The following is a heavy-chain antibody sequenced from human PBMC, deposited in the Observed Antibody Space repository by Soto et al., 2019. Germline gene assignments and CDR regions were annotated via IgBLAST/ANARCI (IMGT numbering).Heavy chain of an antibody. J-gene: IGHJ4*02. D-gene: IGHD6-6*01. CDR1: GGSFSGYY. Sequence: KSSETLSLTCAVYGGSFSGYYWSWIRQPPGKGLEWIGEINHSGSTNYNPSLKSRVTISVDTSKNQFSLKLSSVTAADTAVYYCLSSLIDYWGQGTLVTVSS. CDR3: LSSLIDY. V-gene: IGHV4-34*01. CDR2: INHSGST.